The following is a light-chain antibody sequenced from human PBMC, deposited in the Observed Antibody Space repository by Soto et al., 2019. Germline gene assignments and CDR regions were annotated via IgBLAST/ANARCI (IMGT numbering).Light chain of an antibody. J-gene: IGKJ2*01. CDR2: RAS. CDR1: QSIHSW. CDR3: QQYNAHPYT. Sequence: DFQMTQSPSTLSASVGDRVTITCRASQSIHSWLAWYQQKPGTTPKLLIYRASTLQSGVPSRFADSGSGTEFTLTINNLQPDDYASYFCQQYNAHPYTFGQGTKLEI. V-gene: IGKV1-5*03.